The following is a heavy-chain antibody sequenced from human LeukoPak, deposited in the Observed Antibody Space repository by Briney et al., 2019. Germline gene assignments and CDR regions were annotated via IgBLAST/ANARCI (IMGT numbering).Heavy chain of an antibody. J-gene: IGHJ4*02. Sequence: SETLSLTCAVYGGSFSGYYWSWIRQPPGKGLEWIGEINHSGSTNYNPSLKSRVTISVDTSKNQFSLKLSSVTAADTAVYYCASGGSGWYIGVHDYWGQGTLVTVSS. CDR1: GGSFSGYY. CDR2: INHSGST. V-gene: IGHV4-34*01. CDR3: ASGGSGWYIGVHDY. D-gene: IGHD6-19*01.